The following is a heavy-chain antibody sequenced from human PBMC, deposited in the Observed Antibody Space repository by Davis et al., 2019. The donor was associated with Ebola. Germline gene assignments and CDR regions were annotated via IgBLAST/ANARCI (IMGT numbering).Heavy chain of an antibody. V-gene: IGHV3-53*01. CDR1: GFTVSSNY. Sequence: GESLKISCAASGFTVSSNYMSWVRQAPGKGLEWVSVIYSGGSTYYADSVKGRFTISRDNSKNTLYLQMNSLRAEDTAVYYCARDSRSTNVDWYFDLWGRGTLVTVSS. J-gene: IGHJ2*01. CDR2: IYSGGST. CDR3: ARDSRSTNVDWYFDL. D-gene: IGHD5/OR15-5a*01.